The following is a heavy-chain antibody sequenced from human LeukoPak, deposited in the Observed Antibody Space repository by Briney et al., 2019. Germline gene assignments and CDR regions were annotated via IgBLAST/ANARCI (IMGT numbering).Heavy chain of an antibody. CDR3: ERDSMARGVNYFDY. D-gene: IGHD3-10*01. V-gene: IGHV4-31*03. Sequence: PSETLSLTCTVSGGSISSGGYYWSWIRQHPGKGLEWIGYIYYSGSTYYNPSLKSRVTISVDTSKNQFSLKLSSVTAADAAVYYCERDSMARGVNYFDYWGQGTLVTVSS. CDR2: IYYSGST. J-gene: IGHJ4*02. CDR1: GGSISSGGYY.